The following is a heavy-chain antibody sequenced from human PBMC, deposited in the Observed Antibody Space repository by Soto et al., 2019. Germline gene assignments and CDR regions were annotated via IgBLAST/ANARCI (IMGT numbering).Heavy chain of an antibody. CDR2: INAGNGNT. Sequence: QVQLVQSGAEVKKPGASVKVSCKASGYTFTSYAMHWVRQAPGQRLEWMGWINAGNGNTKYSQKFQGRVTITRDTSASTAYMELSSLRSEDTAVYYCARDIAARFVPSLNYYYYCGMDVWGQGTTVTVSS. V-gene: IGHV1-3*01. CDR1: GYTFTSYA. D-gene: IGHD6-6*01. J-gene: IGHJ6*02. CDR3: ARDIAARFVPSLNYYYYCGMDV.